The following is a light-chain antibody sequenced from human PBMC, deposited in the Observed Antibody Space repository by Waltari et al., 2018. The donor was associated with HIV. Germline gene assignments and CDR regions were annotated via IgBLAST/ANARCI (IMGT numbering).Light chain of an antibody. V-gene: IGLV2-14*01. Sequence: QSALPQPASVSGSAGQSIAISCTGTSSDVGGYNYVSWYQQHPGKAPKLMNYEVSNRPSGVSNRFSGSKSGNTASLTISGLQAEDEADYYCSSYTSSTTYVFGTGTKVTVL. CDR3: SSYTSSTTYV. CDR1: SSDVGGYNY. J-gene: IGLJ1*01. CDR2: EVS.